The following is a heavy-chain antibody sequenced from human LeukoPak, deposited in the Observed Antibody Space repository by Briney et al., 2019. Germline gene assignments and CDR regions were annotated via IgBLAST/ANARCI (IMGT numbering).Heavy chain of an antibody. V-gene: IGHV1-2*02. Sequence: ASVKVSCKASGYTFTGYYMHWVRQAPGQGLEWMGWINPNSGGTNYAQKFQGRVTMTRDTSISTAYMELSRLRSDDTAVYYCARVPWVVDDSSSPKTYAFDIWGQGTMVTVSS. D-gene: IGHD6-13*01. CDR3: ARVPWVVDDSSSPKTYAFDI. CDR1: GYTFTGYY. J-gene: IGHJ3*02. CDR2: INPNSGGT.